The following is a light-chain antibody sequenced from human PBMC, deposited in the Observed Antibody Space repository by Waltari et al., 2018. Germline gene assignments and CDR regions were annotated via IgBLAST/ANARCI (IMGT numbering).Light chain of an antibody. CDR1: QSVLYTSNNRNF. V-gene: IGKV4-1*01. CDR2: WAS. CDR3: QQYYSSPWT. J-gene: IGKJ1*01. Sequence: DIVMTQSPDSLAVSLGERATINCKSSQSVLYTSNNRNFLAWYQQKPVQRPKLLIYWASTRESGVPDRFSGRGSGTDFTLTISSLQSEDVAVYYCQQYYSSPWTFGQGSKVEIK.